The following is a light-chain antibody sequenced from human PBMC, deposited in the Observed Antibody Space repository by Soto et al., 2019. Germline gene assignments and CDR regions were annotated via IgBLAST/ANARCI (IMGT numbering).Light chain of an antibody. J-gene: IGKJ4*01. CDR1: QTVRNNY. CDR2: DAS. V-gene: IGKV3-20*01. Sequence: DSVLTQSPLAMSLSPGARATLSCRASQTVRNNYLAWYQQKPGQAPRLLIYDASSRATGIPDRFNGGGSGTDFTLTISRLEPEDFAVYFCQQFSSYPLTFGGGTKVDIK. CDR3: QQFSSYPLT.